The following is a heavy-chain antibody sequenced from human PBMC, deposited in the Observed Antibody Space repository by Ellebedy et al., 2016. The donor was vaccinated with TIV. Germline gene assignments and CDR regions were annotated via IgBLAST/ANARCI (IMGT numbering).Heavy chain of an antibody. CDR2: IIPIFGTA. V-gene: IGHV1-69*06. J-gene: IGHJ4*02. Sequence: SVKVSXKASGGTFSSYAISWVRQAPGQGLEWMGGIIPIFGTANYAQKFQGRVTITADKSTSTAYMELSSLRSEDTAVYYCAREGGSGYYGSGSYYTYYFDYWGQGTLVTVSS. D-gene: IGHD3-10*01. CDR1: GGTFSSYA. CDR3: AREGGSGYYGSGSYYTYYFDY.